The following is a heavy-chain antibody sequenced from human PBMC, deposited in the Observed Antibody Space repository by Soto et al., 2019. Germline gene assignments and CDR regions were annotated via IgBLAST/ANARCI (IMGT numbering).Heavy chain of an antibody. CDR2: IYYSGST. CDR3: ASEITSPNYGSGTFHY. D-gene: IGHD3-10*01. Sequence: SETLSLTCTVSGGSISSYYWSWIRQPPGKGLEWIGYIYYSGSTNYNPSLKSRVTISVDTSKNQFSLKLSSVTAADTAVYYCASEITSPNYGSGTFHYWGQGTLVTVSS. J-gene: IGHJ4*02. V-gene: IGHV4-59*01. CDR1: GGSISSYY.